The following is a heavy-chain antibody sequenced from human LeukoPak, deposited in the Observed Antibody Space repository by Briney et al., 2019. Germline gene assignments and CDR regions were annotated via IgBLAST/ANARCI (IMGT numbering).Heavy chain of an antibody. CDR1: GFMFSSYW. V-gene: IGHV3-7*01. J-gene: IGHJ4*02. D-gene: IGHD3-22*01. CDR2: IKEDGSEK. Sequence: GGSLRLSCAASGFMFSSYWVSWVRQAPGKGLEWVADIKEDGSEKSYVDSVKGRFTISRDNAKNSLYLQMNTLRAEDTAVYYCARGRFDSSGYYYWGQGTLVTVSS. CDR3: ARGRFDSSGYYY.